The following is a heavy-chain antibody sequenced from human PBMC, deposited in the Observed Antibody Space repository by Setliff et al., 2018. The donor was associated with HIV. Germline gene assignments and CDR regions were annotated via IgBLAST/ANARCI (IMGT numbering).Heavy chain of an antibody. Sequence: ETLSLTCTVSGGSVSTSSYYWGWIRQPPGKGLEWIGSLYNGGSTSYSPSLKSRVTMSVDTSKNQFSLKLTSVTAADTAVYTCARRYSSSGYAYDIWGQGTMVTVSS. D-gene: IGHD6-13*01. CDR2: LYNGGST. CDR1: GGSVSTSSYY. J-gene: IGHJ3*02. V-gene: IGHV4-39*01. CDR3: ARRYSSSGYAYDI.